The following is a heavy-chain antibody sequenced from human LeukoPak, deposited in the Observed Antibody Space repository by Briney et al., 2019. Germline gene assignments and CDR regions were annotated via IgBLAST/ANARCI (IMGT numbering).Heavy chain of an antibody. D-gene: IGHD6-13*01. CDR3: ARAGLSGSAAGPPWYYYGMDV. CDR2: IKEDGSEK. Sequence: GGSVRLSCTASGFTFSSYWMSWVRQAPGKGLEWVANIKEDGSEKYYVDSVKGRFTISRDNAKNSLYLQMNSLRAEDTAVYYCARAGLSGSAAGPPWYYYGMDVWGQGTTVTVSS. CDR1: GFTFSSYW. J-gene: IGHJ6*02. V-gene: IGHV3-7*01.